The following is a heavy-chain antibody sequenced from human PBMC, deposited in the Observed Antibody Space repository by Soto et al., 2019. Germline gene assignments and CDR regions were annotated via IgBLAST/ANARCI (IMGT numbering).Heavy chain of an antibody. J-gene: IGHJ4*02. Sequence: GGSLRLSCAASGFTFSNYAMSWVRQAPGKALEWVSSINIVGGNTNYADTVRGRFTMSRDDSKNTVFLQMNSLRAEDTAIYYCTKNYYFDSWGQGTLVTVSS. V-gene: IGHV3-23*01. CDR1: GFTFSNYA. CDR2: INIVGGNT. CDR3: TKNYYFDS.